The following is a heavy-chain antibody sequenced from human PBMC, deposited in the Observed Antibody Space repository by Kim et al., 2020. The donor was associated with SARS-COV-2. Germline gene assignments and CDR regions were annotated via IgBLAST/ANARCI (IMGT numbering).Heavy chain of an antibody. CDR2: TYNSGST. V-gene: IGHV4-59*01. CDR3: ARSDYSSRPFDN. CDR1: GGSISSYY. Sequence: SETLSLTCTVSGGSISSYYWSWIRQPPGKGLEWIGYTYNSGSTNYNPSLTSRVTISEDTSKNQFSLKLRSVTAADTAVYYCARSDYSSRPFDNWGQGTLVSVSS. D-gene: IGHD6-13*01. J-gene: IGHJ4*02.